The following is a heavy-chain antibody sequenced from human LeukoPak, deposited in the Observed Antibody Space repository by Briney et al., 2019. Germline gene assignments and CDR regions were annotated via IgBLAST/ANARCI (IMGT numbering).Heavy chain of an antibody. D-gene: IGHD2-15*01. CDR3: ARGGGSRTNYYYGMDV. J-gene: IGHJ6*02. CDR2: IYTSGST. CDR1: GGSISSYY. Sequence: SGTLSLTCTVSGGSISSYYWSWIRQPAGKGLEWIGRIYTSGSTNYNPSLKSRVTMSVDTSKNQFSLKLSSVTAADTAVYYCARGGGSRTNYYYGMDVWGQGTTVTVSS. V-gene: IGHV4-4*07.